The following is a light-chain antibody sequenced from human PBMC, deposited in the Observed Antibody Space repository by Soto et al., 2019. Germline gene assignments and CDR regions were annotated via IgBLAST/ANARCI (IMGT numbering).Light chain of an antibody. J-gene: IGKJ1*01. CDR1: QSIFSY. CDR3: QQGYSTPPT. V-gene: IGKV1-39*01. CDR2: AAS. Sequence: DIKMTQSPSSLSASVGDRVTITCRASQSIFSYLNCYQQKPGKAPKLLIYAASSLQSGVPSRFSGSRSGTDFTLTISSLQPEDFETYYCQQGYSTPPTFGQGTKVEI.